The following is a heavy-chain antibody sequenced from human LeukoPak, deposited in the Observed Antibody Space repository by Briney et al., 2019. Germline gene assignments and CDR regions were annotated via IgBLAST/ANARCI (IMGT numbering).Heavy chain of an antibody. D-gene: IGHD6-19*01. J-gene: IGHJ4*02. V-gene: IGHV3-7*05. CDR1: GFTFSNYW. Sequence: LKISCAASGFTFSNYWMNWVRQAPGKGLEWVADIKQDGSEKNYVDSVKGRFTISRDNAKNSLYLQMNSLRAEDTAVYYCARVVGSGWYGDYWGQGTLVTV. CDR2: IKQDGSEK. CDR3: ARVVGSGWYGDY.